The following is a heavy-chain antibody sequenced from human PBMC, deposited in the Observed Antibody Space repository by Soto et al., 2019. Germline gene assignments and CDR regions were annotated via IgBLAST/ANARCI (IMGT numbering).Heavy chain of an antibody. D-gene: IGHD3-22*01. CDR1: GYTFTSYG. J-gene: IGHJ4*02. V-gene: IGHV1-18*01. CDR2: ISGYNGNT. Sequence: GASVKVSCKASGYTFTSYGISWVRQAPGQGLEWMGWISGYNGNTNLAQKLQGRVTMTTDTPTSTAFMELRNLRSDDTAVYYCAREALSYDSSDYYRPDFWGQGTLVTVSS. CDR3: AREALSYDSSDYYRPDF.